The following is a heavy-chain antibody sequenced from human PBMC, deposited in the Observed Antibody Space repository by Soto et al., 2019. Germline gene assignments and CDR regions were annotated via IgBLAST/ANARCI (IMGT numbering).Heavy chain of an antibody. CDR3: AKADSNYAGRFSYYYMDV. Sequence: SVKVSCKASGGTFSSYTISWVRQAPGQGLEWMGRIIPILGIANYAQKFQGRVTMTADKSTSTAYMELSSLRSDDTAVYYCAKADSNYAGRFSYYYMDVWGTGTMVTVSS. D-gene: IGHD4-4*01. CDR2: IIPILGIA. V-gene: IGHV1-69*02. J-gene: IGHJ6*03. CDR1: GGTFSSYT.